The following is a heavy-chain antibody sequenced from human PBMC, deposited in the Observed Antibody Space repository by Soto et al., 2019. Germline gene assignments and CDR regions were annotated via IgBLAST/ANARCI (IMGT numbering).Heavy chain of an antibody. CDR3: ARDDSSSSPSYYYGMDV. J-gene: IGHJ6*02. Sequence: GGSLRLSCAASGFTFSSYSMNWVRQAPGKGLEWVSSISSSSSYIYYADSVKGRFTISRDNAKNSLYLQMNSLRAEDTAVYYCARDDSSSSPSYYYGMDVWGQGTTVTVSS. CDR1: GFTFSSYS. D-gene: IGHD6-6*01. CDR2: ISSSSSYI. V-gene: IGHV3-21*01.